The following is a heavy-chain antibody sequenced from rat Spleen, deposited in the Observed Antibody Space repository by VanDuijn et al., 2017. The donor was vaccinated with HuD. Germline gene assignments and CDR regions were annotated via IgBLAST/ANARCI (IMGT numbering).Heavy chain of an antibody. CDR2: INFDGSGT. CDR1: GFTFSNYD. V-gene: IGHV5-20*01. Sequence: EVQLVESGGGLVQPGGSMKLSCAASGFTFSNYDMAWVRQAPTKGLEWVASINFDGSGTYYRDSVKGRFSISRDNAKSTLYLQMDSLRSEDTAAYYCATDNYSFAYWGQGSLVTVSS. D-gene: IGHD1-10*01. CDR3: ATDNYSFAY. J-gene: IGHJ3*01.